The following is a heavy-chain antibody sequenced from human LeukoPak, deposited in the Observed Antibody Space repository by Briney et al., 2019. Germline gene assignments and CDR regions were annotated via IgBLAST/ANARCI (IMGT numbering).Heavy chain of an antibody. CDR1: GGSISSSSYY. J-gene: IGHJ3*02. D-gene: IGHD2-2*01. CDR2: IYTSGST. Sequence: SETLSLTCTVSGGSISSSSYYWGWIRQPAGKGLEWIRRIYTSGSTNYNPSLKSRVTMSVDTSKNQFSLKLSSVTAADTAVYYCARNRVPAATPSAFDIWGQGTMVTVSS. V-gene: IGHV4-61*02. CDR3: ARNRVPAATPSAFDI.